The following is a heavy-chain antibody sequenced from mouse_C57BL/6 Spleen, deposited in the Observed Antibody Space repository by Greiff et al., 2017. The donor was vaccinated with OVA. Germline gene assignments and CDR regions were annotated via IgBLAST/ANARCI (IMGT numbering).Heavy chain of an antibody. CDR1: GYTFTGYW. CDR3: ARVDSNYAGFAY. V-gene: IGHV1-9*01. J-gene: IGHJ3*01. Sequence: QVQLQQSGAELMKPGASVKLSCKATGYTFTGYWIEWVKQRPGHGLEWIGEILPGSGCTNYNEKFKGKATFTADTSSNTAYMQLSSLTTEDSAIYYCARVDSNYAGFAYWGQGTLVTVSA. CDR2: ILPGSGCT. D-gene: IGHD2-5*01.